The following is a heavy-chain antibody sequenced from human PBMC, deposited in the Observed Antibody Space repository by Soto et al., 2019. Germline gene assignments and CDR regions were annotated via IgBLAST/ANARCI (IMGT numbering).Heavy chain of an antibody. CDR2: INPDGGVT. D-gene: IGHD2-21*02. J-gene: IGHJ4*02. Sequence: QVQLVQSGAEVRKPGASVKLSCKSSGYTFTRYYMHWVRQAPGQGLEWMGIINPDGGVTTYGKKFQGRVTITGDTSTNTLYMELSSLRSDDTAVYYCARSLAVTAIDYWGQGTLVTVSA. CDR3: ARSLAVTAIDY. CDR1: GYTFTRYY. V-gene: IGHV1-46*01.